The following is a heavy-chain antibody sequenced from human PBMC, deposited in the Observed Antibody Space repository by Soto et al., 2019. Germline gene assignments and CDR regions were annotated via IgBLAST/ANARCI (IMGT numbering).Heavy chain of an antibody. V-gene: IGHV4-59*01. CDR1: GGSTSSYY. CDR3: ASLRPREDYDSSGNN. D-gene: IGHD3-22*01. CDR2: IYYSGST. J-gene: IGHJ3*02. Sequence: SETLSLTCTVSGGSTSSYYWSWIRQPPGKGLEWIGYIYYSGSTNYNPSLKSRVTISVDTSKNQFSLKLSSVTAADTAVYYCASLRPREDYDSSGNNWGQGTMVTVSS.